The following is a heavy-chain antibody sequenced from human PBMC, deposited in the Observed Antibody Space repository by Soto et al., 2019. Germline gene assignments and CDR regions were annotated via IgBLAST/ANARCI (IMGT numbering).Heavy chain of an antibody. CDR2: ISDSDGST. CDR1: GFTFSTYA. D-gene: IGHD2-15*01. CDR3: AKEVEGGWYYFDY. Sequence: EVQLLESGGGLVQPGGSLTLSCAASGFTFSTYAMTWVRQAPGKGLEWVSTISDSDGSTYYADSVKGRFTISRDNSKNTVYLQMNSLRAEDTAVYYCAKEVEGGWYYFDYWGQGTRVTGSS. V-gene: IGHV3-23*01. J-gene: IGHJ4*02.